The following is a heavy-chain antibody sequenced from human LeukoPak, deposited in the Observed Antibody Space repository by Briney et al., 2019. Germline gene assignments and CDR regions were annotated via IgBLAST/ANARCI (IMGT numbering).Heavy chain of an antibody. D-gene: IGHD6-6*01. Sequence: VGSLRLSCAASGFTFSTSEMNWVRQAPGKGLEWLSYISPSGISIYYADSVKGRFTISRDNAKNSLSLQMSSLRAEDTAVYYCATVGRSTRPGYWGQGALVTVSS. CDR1: GFTFSTSE. J-gene: IGHJ4*02. CDR3: ATVGRSTRPGY. V-gene: IGHV3-48*03. CDR2: ISPSGISI.